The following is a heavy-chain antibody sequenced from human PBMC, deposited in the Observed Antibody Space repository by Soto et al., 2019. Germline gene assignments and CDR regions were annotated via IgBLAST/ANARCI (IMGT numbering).Heavy chain of an antibody. CDR1: GFTFSTYS. CDR3: ARGFEDRPDYYDSSGYSHLFDY. D-gene: IGHD3-22*01. Sequence: GGSLRLSCVASGFTFSTYSMNWVRQAPGKGLEWLSVISNDGSNIYYADSVKGRFTISRDNSKHTLYLQMNSLRAEDTAVYYCARGFEDRPDYYDSSGYSHLFDYWGQGTLVTVSS. V-gene: IGHV3-30*05. J-gene: IGHJ4*02. CDR2: ISNDGSNI.